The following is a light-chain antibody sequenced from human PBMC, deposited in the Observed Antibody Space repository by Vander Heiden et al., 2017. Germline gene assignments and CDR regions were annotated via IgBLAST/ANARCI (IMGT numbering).Light chain of an antibody. CDR2: GAS. Sequence: RHPVPSNFLAWYQQKPGQAPRLLIYGASNSDTGIPDRFSGSGFGTDFTLTIRSLEPEDFAVYYCLQDGNSTLTFGGGTKVEIK. J-gene: IGKJ4*01. V-gene: IGKV3-20*01. CDR3: LQDGNSTLT. CDR1: HPVPSNF.